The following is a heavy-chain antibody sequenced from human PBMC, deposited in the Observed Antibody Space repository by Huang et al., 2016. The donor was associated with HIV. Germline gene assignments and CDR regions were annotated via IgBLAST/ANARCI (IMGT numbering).Heavy chain of an antibody. D-gene: IGHD3-16*01. CDR3: AKRGGAWGSPYAFDL. CDR2: IMPRCGTR. CDR1: GGSFNNFG. J-gene: IGHJ3*01. V-gene: IGHV1-69*13. Sequence: QVQLVQSGAEVRKPGSSVKVSCRASGGSFNNFGINWVRQAPGQGLEWMGGIMPRCGTRNDAQRFQGRVTITADETTGVVYMELSSLRSDDTAVYFCAKRGGAWGSPYAFDLWGPGTMVTVSS.